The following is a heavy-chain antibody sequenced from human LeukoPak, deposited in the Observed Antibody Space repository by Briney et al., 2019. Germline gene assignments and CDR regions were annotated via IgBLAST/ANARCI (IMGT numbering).Heavy chain of an antibody. D-gene: IGHD6-19*01. CDR1: DYNFASYN. CDR3: ARARLEVPGTVWLDP. V-gene: IGHV1-18*01. J-gene: IGHJ5*02. CDR2: ISAYNANT. Sequence: ASVKVSCKPSDYNFASYNFGWVRQAPGQGLEWVGWISAYNANTNYAQTFQDRVTLTTDRSTSTAFMELRGLTSDDTAVYYCARARLEVPGTVWLDPWGQGTLVIVSS.